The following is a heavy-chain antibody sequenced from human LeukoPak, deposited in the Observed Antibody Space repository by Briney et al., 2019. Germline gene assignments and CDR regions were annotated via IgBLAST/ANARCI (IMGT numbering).Heavy chain of an antibody. CDR2: TYYRSKWSN. CDR3: ARGGIGYCSTTSCSFDY. D-gene: IGHD2-2*01. V-gene: IGHV6-1*01. CDR1: GDSVSSNSAA. Sequence: SQTLSLTCAISGDSVSSNSAAWNWIRQSPSRGLEWLGRTYYRSKWSNDYAVSVKSRISINPDTSKNQFSLQLNSVTPEDTAVYYCARGGIGYCSTTSCSFDYWGQGTRVTVSS. J-gene: IGHJ4*02.